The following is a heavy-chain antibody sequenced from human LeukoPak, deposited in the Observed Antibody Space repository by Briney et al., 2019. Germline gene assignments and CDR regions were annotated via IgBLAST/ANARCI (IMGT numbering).Heavy chain of an antibody. V-gene: IGHV3-30*02. D-gene: IGHD1-1*01. CDR3: TRDDNWNDGVGFDY. J-gene: IGHJ4*02. CDR1: GFTFSSYG. CDR2: IRYDGSNK. Sequence: GGSLRLSCAASGFTFSSYGMHWVRQAPGKGLEWVAFIRYDGSNKYYADSVKGRFIISRDISKNTLFLQMNSLRADDTAVYYCTRDDNWNDGVGFDYWGQGTLVTVSS.